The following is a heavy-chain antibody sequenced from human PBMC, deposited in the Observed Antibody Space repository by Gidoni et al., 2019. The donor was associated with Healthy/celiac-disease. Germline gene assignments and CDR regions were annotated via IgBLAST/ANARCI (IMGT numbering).Heavy chain of an antibody. D-gene: IGHD3-22*01. V-gene: IGHV3-30*18. CDR1: GFTFSSDG. CDR3: AKEGYYDSSGYYLYTYYFDY. Sequence: QVQLVESGGGVVQPGRYLRLSCAASGFTFSSDGMPWVRQAPGKGLEWVAVISYDGSNKYYADSVKGRFTISRDNSKNTLYLQMNSLRAEDTAVYYCAKEGYYDSSGYYLYTYYFDYWGQGTLVTVSS. J-gene: IGHJ4*02. CDR2: ISYDGSNK.